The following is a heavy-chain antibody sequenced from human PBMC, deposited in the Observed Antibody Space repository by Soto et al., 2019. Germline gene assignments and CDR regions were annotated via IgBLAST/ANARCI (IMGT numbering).Heavy chain of an antibody. Sequence: QVQLVQSGAEVKKPGASVKVSCKASGYTFTSYGISWVRQAPGQGLEWMGWISAYNGNTNYAQKLQGRVTMTTDTPTSKAYMGLRSLRADDTAVYYCARETSTITSSSWYENWFDPWGQGTLVTVSS. CDR1: GYTFTSYG. CDR3: ARETSTITSSSWYENWFDP. J-gene: IGHJ5*02. CDR2: ISAYNGNT. D-gene: IGHD6-13*01. V-gene: IGHV1-18*01.